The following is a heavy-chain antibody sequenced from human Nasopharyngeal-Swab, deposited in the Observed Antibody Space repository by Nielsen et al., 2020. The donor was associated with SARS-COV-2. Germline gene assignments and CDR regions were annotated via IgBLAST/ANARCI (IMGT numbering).Heavy chain of an antibody. CDR3: AKEGDFWSGSNNYFDY. CDR1: GFTFSNYA. D-gene: IGHD3-3*01. V-gene: IGHV3-23*01. Sequence: GESLKISCAAFGFTFSNYAMSWVRQAPGKGLEWVSAISGTSISTYYGDSVKGRFTISRDNSKNTLYLQMNSLSAEDTAIYYCAKEGDFWSGSNNYFDYWGQGTLVTVSS. J-gene: IGHJ4*02. CDR2: ISGTSIST.